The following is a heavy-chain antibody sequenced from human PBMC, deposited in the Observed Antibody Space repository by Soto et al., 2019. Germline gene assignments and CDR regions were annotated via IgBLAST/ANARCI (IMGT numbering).Heavy chain of an antibody. Sequence: GGSLRLSCAASGFTFSSYGMNWVRQAPGKGLEWVALITSDENKKFYVDSVKGRFTISRDNSKSTLFLQMNSLTAEDTAVYYCVSGEGGLGGSWGQGTLVTVSS. CDR1: GFTFSSYG. D-gene: IGHD6-25*01. V-gene: IGHV3-30*03. CDR3: VSGEGGLGGS. J-gene: IGHJ5*02. CDR2: ITSDENKK.